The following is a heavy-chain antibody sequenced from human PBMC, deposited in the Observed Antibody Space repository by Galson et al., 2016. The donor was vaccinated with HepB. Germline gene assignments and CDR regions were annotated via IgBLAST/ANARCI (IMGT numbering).Heavy chain of an antibody. V-gene: IGHV3-23*01. J-gene: IGHJ3*02. D-gene: IGHD3-22*01. CDR3: AKNDDSSGSTVGAFDI. CDR1: GFTFGSYA. Sequence: SLRLSCAGSGFTFGSYAISWVRQVPGKGLEWVSSFAGRGSITYFADSLKGRFTMSRDNSKNTLYLQMNSLRAEDTAVYYCAKNDDSSGSTVGAFDIWGQGTMVTVSS. CDR2: FAGRGSIT.